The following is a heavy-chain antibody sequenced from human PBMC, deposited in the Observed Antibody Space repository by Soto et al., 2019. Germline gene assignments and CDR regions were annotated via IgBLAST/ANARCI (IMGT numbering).Heavy chain of an antibody. CDR1: GGSISSGDYY. Sequence: QVQLQESGPGLVKPSQTLSLTCTVSGGSISSGDYYWSWIRQPPGKGLEWIGYIYYSGSTYYNPSLKSRVTISVDTSKNQFSLKLSSVTAADTAVYYCARAPRGGYGDYDPYYYYYGMDVWGQGTTVTVSS. J-gene: IGHJ6*02. CDR2: IYYSGST. V-gene: IGHV4-30-4*01. D-gene: IGHD4-17*01. CDR3: ARAPRGGYGDYDPYYYYYGMDV.